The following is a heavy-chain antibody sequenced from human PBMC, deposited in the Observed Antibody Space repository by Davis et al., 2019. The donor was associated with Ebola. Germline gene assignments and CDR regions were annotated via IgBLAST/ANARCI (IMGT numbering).Heavy chain of an antibody. V-gene: IGHV4-30-4*01. CDR3: ARDQKAYYYDSSGYYYVERYFDY. D-gene: IGHD3-22*01. CDR2: IYYSGST. CDR1: GGSISSGDYY. Sequence: SETLSLTCTVSGGSISSGDYYWSWIRQPPGKGLEWIGYIYYSGSTYYNPSLKSRVTISVDTSKNQFSLKLSSVTAADTAVYYCARDQKAYYYDSSGYYYVERYFDYWGQGTLVTVSS. J-gene: IGHJ4*02.